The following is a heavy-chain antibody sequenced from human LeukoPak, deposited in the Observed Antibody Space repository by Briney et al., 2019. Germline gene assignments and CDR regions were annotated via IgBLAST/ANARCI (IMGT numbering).Heavy chain of an antibody. V-gene: IGHV4-4*07. CDR2: IYTSGST. Sequence: SETLSLTCTISGGSVSDYYWSWIRQPAGKGLEWIGRIYTSGSTNYNPSLKSRVTMSVDTSKNQFSLKLSSVTAADTAVYYCASNYDSSGYYYPGAFDIWGQGTMVTVSS. CDR3: ASNYDSSGYYYPGAFDI. CDR1: GGSVSDYY. J-gene: IGHJ3*02. D-gene: IGHD3-22*01.